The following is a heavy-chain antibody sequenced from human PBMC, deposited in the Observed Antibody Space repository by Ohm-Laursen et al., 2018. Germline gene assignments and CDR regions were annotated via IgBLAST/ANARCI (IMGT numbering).Heavy chain of an antibody. CDR1: GGSFSGYY. J-gene: IGHJ3*02. CDR2: INHSGST. Sequence: SDTLSLTCTAYGGSFSGYYWSWIRQPPGKGLEWIGEINHSGSTNYNPSLKSRVTISVDTSKNQFSLKLSSVTAADTAVYYCARRGHAFDIWGQGTMVTVSS. CDR3: ARRGHAFDI. V-gene: IGHV4-34*01.